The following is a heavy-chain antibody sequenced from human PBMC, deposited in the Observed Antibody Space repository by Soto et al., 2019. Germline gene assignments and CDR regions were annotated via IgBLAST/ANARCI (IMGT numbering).Heavy chain of an antibody. V-gene: IGHV3-23*01. Sequence: GGSLRLSCSASGFTFSDYAMAWVRQAPGMGLEWVSAIGGAGITTWYADSVKGRFTISRDNAKNTLFLEMNSLRAEDTAIYYCAKDQQTWSSGTWDYWGQGTLVTAPQ. CDR2: IGGAGITT. CDR3: AKDQQTWSSGTWDY. CDR1: GFTFSDYA. D-gene: IGHD1-7*01. J-gene: IGHJ4*02.